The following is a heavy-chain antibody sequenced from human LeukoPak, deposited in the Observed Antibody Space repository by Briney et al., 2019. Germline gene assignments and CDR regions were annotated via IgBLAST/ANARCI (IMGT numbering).Heavy chain of an antibody. CDR1: SGSISGSYY. D-gene: IGHD1-1*01. Sequence: SETLSLTCTVSSGSISGSYYWYWIRQPAGKGLEWIGRIYASGSTNYDPSLKSRVTISVDKSNNQFSLMVTSVTAADKAVYYCARGKQNAVDYWGQGILVTVSS. CDR2: IYASGST. V-gene: IGHV4-4*07. CDR3: ARGKQNAVDY. J-gene: IGHJ4*02.